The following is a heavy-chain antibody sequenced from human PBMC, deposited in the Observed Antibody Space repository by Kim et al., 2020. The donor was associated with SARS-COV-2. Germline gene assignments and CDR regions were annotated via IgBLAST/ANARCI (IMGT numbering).Heavy chain of an antibody. V-gene: IGHV3-49*03. CDR1: GFTFGDYA. CDR3: TRDGGTIFGVVIIDY. Sequence: GGSLRLSCTASGFTFGDYAMSWFRQAPGKGLEWVGFIRSKAYGGTTEYAASVKGRFTISRDDSKSIAYLQMNSLKTEDTAVYYCTRDGGTIFGVVIIDYWGQGTLVTVSS. CDR2: IRSKAYGGTT. J-gene: IGHJ4*02. D-gene: IGHD3-3*01.